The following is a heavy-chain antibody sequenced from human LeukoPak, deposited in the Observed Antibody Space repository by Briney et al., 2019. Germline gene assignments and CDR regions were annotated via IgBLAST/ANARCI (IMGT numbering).Heavy chain of an antibody. D-gene: IGHD3-3*01. Sequence: SGGSLRLSCAASGFTFSSYAMSWVRQAPGKGLEGVSSISVSGGSTYYADSVKGRFTISRDNSKNTLYLQMNSLRAEDTAVYYCAKQGGTIFGVVVVRNFDYWGQGTLVTVSS. CDR1: GFTFSSYA. J-gene: IGHJ4*02. V-gene: IGHV3-23*01. CDR3: AKQGGTIFGVVVVRNFDY. CDR2: ISVSGGST.